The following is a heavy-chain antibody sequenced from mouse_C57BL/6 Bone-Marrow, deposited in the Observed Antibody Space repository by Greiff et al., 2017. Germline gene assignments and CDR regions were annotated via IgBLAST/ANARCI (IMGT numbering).Heavy chain of an antibody. V-gene: IGHV1-19*01. D-gene: IGHD2-10*01. CDR3: ARAYSFAY. CDR2: INPYNGGT. J-gene: IGHJ3*01. Sequence: LLESGPVLVKPGASVKMSCKASGYTFTDYSMNWVKQSHGQSLEWIGVINPYNGGTSSNEKFKGKATLTVDKSSSPAYMVLNSLTSEDSAVYYCARAYSFAYWGQGTLVTVAA. CDR1: GYTFTDYS.